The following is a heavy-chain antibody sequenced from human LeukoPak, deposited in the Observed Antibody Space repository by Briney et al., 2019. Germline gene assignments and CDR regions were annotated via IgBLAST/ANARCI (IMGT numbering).Heavy chain of an antibody. CDR3: AREDTADVFDI. V-gene: IGHV4-39*07. D-gene: IGHD5-18*01. J-gene: IGHJ3*02. CDR1: AASINSTSYY. Sequence: SETLSLTCTVSAASINSTSYYWGWIRQPPGKGLEWIGTIYYSGSTYYKPSLKSRVTISIDTSKKQFSLKLTSVTAADTAVYYCAREDTADVFDIWGQGTMVTVPS. CDR2: IYYSGST.